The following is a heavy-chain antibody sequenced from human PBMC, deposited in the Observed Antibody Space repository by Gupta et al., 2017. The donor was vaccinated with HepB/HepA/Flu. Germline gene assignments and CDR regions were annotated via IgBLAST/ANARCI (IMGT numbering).Heavy chain of an antibody. CDR3: AIDGGTVDNIFAD. Sequence: VQLVQSGAEVNKPGASVKVSCKSSGYTFTNYQIHWVRQAPGQGLEWMGIINTSSGSTADAQKIQGRVTMTSDTATITVYMEVRRLRCEDTAVYYCAIDGGTVDNIFADGRHGTLVTVYS. V-gene: IGHV1-46*01. J-gene: IGHJ4*01. CDR2: INTSSGST. CDR1: GYTFTNYQ. D-gene: IGHD5-12*01.